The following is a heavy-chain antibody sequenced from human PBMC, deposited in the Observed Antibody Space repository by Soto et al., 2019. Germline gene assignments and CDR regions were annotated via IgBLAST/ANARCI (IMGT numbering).Heavy chain of an antibody. CDR1: GYTFTSYY. Sequence: ASVKVSCKASGYTFTSYYMHWVRQAPGQGLEWMGIINPSGGSTSYAQKFQGRVTMTRDTSTSTVYMELSSMRSEDAAVYYCARDGRNYYDRSRYSSDAFDIWGQGTMVSVSS. D-gene: IGHD3-22*01. CDR2: INPSGGST. CDR3: ARDGRNYYDRSRYSSDAFDI. J-gene: IGHJ3*02. V-gene: IGHV1-46*01.